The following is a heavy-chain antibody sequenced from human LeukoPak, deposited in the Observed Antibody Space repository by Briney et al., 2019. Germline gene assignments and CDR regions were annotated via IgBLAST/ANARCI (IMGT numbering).Heavy chain of an antibody. D-gene: IGHD2-2*01. J-gene: IGHJ6*03. CDR3: AREGVCSSTSCLNCYYYYYMDV. V-gene: IGHV1-18*01. Sequence: ASVKLSCKASGYTFTSYGISWVRQAPGQGLEWMGWINAYNGNTNYAQKLQGRVTMTTDTSTSTAYMELRSLRSDDTAVYYCAREGVCSSTSCLNCYYYYYMDVWGKGTTVTVSS. CDR2: INAYNGNT. CDR1: GYTFTSYG.